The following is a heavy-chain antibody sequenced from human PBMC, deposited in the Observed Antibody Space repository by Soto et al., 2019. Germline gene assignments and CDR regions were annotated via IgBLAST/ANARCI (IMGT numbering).Heavy chain of an antibody. Sequence: GASVKVSCMASGGTFSSYAIRWLRQSPGQGLEWMGGIIPIFSTANYAQKFQGRVTITADESTSTAYMEMSSLRSEDTAVYYCARADIVVVPSARRASSSYYFDYWGQGTLVTVSS. CDR2: IIPIFSTA. CDR3: ARADIVVVPSARRASSSYYFDY. V-gene: IGHV1-69*13. D-gene: IGHD2-2*01. CDR1: GGTFSSYA. J-gene: IGHJ4*02.